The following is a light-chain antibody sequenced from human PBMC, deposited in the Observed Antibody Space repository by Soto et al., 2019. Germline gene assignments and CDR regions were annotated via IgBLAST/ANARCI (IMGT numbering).Light chain of an antibody. J-gene: IGKJ2*01. V-gene: IGKV1-39*01. Sequence: DSQMIQSPSSLSASVGDIVSITCRASQSIAYYLTWFQQKPGKAPKLLIYAASSLQSGVPSRFSGSGSGTDVTLTISSLQPEDFANYDCQQSSKSPMYTLGQGTKL. CDR1: QSIAYY. CDR2: AAS. CDR3: QQSSKSPMYT.